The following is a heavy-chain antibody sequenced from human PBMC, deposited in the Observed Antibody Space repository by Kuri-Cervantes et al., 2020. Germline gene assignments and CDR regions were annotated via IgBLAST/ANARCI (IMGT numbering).Heavy chain of an antibody. CDR2: IIPVFGTP. CDR3: ARDITGYGDPFDY. CDR1: RYSFTGYY. D-gene: IGHD4-17*01. Sequence: SVKVSCKASRYSFTGYYMHWVRQAPGQGLEWMGWIIPVFGTPNYAQKFQGRVTITTDESTSTVFMDLTSLRSEDTAVYYCARDITGYGDPFDYWGQGTLVTVSS. V-gene: IGHV1-69*05. J-gene: IGHJ4*02.